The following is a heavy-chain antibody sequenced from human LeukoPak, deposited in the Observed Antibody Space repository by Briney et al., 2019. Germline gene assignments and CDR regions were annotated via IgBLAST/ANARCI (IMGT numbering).Heavy chain of an antibody. CDR1: GFTFSSYA. V-gene: IGHV3-30-3*01. Sequence: PGRSLRLSCAASGFTFSSYAMHWVRQAPGKGLEWVAVISYDGSNKYYADSVKGRFTISRDNSKNTLYLQMNSLRVEDTALYYCATPPTVTTINFWGQGTLVTVSS. D-gene: IGHD4-4*01. J-gene: IGHJ4*02. CDR3: ATPPTVTTINF. CDR2: ISYDGSNK.